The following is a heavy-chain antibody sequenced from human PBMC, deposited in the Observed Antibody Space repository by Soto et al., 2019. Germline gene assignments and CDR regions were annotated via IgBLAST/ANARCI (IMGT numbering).Heavy chain of an antibody. CDR1: GGTFSSYA. D-gene: IGHD5-18*01. J-gene: IGHJ4*02. CDR3: ARDIRGYSYGTFDY. Sequence: SVKVSCKASGGTFSSYAISWVRQAPGQGLEWMGGIIPIFGTANYAQKFQGRVTITADESTSTAYMELSSLRSEDTAVYYCARDIRGYSYGTFDYWGQGTLVTVSS. V-gene: IGHV1-69*13. CDR2: IIPIFGTA.